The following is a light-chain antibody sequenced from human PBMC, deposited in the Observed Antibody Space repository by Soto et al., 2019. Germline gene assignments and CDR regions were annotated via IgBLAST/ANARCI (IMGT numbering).Light chain of an antibody. V-gene: IGKV3-11*01. J-gene: IGKJ5*01. CDR1: QSVSSY. CDR2: DAS. Sequence: EIVLTQSPATLSLSPGERATLSCRASQSVSSYLAWYQQKPGQAPRLLIYDASNRATGIPARFSRSGSGTDFTLTISSLEPEDFAVYYCQQRSNWPPSITFGQGTRREIK. CDR3: QQRSNWPPSIT.